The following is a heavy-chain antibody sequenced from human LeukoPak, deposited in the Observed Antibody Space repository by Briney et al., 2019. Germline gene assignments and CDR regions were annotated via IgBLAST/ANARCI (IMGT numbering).Heavy chain of an antibody. Sequence: GGSLRLSCAASKFTFSTYWMSWVRQAPGKGLEWVANIKQDGSEKYYVDSVKGRFTISRDNAKNSLYLQMNSLRAEDTAVYYCAELGITMIGGVWGKGTTVTISS. CDR3: AELGITMIGGV. CDR2: IKQDGSEK. CDR1: KFTFSTYW. J-gene: IGHJ6*04. D-gene: IGHD3-10*02. V-gene: IGHV3-7*01.